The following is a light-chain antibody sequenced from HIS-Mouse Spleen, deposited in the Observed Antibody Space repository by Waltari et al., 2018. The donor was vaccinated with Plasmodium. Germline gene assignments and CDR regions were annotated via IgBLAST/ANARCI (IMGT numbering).Light chain of an antibody. CDR1: QSVSIP. CDR2: GAS. J-gene: IGKJ3*01. V-gene: IGKV3-15*01. CDR3: KQYNNWSFT. Sequence: EIVMTHSPSTLSVSPGERATLSCRASQSVSIPLAWYQQKPVQAPRLLIFGASTRATGMRARLSGSVSGKEFTLSISSRQSEDCAVYYCKQYNNWSFTFGPGTKVDSK.